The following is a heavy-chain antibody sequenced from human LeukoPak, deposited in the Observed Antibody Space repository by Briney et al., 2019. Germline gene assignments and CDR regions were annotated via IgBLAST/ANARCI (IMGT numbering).Heavy chain of an antibody. CDR3: ARDYCSGGSCYGTFDY. CDR1: GYTFTGYY. CDR2: INPNSGGT. J-gene: IGHJ4*02. V-gene: IGHV1-2*02. D-gene: IGHD2-15*01. Sequence: ASVKVSCKASGYTFTGYYMHWVRQAPGQGLEWMGWINPNSGGTNHAQKFQGRVTMTRDTSISTAYMELSRLRSDDTAVYYCARDYCSGGSCYGTFDYWGQGTLVTVSS.